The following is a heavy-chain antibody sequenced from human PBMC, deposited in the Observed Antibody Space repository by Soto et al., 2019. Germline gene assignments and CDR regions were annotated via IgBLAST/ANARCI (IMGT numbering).Heavy chain of an antibody. Sequence: EVQLLESGGGLVQPGGSLRLSCAASGFTFNPYAINWVRQAPGQGLEWVSAISGSGGSTYYADSEKGRFTISRDKSKNTLYLHMNSLRAEDTAVDDCAEGDTSSCYGGQCDCWGQGTQVTVSS. D-gene: IGHD6-13*01. V-gene: IGHV3-23*01. CDR3: AEGDTSSCYGGQCDC. CDR1: GFTFNPYA. CDR2: ISGSGGST. J-gene: IGHJ4*02.